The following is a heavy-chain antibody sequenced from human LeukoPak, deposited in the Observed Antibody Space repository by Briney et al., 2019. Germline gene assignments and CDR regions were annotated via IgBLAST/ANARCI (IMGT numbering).Heavy chain of an antibody. CDR2: IIPIFGTA. Sequence: SVKVSCKASGGTFSSYAISWVRQAPGQGLEWMGGIIPIFGTANYAQKFQGRVTITADESTSTAYMELSSLRSEDTAVYYCAREGNQGSGGNDAFDIWGQGTMVTVSS. V-gene: IGHV1-69*13. CDR1: GGTFSSYA. D-gene: IGHD3-10*01. J-gene: IGHJ3*02. CDR3: AREGNQGSGGNDAFDI.